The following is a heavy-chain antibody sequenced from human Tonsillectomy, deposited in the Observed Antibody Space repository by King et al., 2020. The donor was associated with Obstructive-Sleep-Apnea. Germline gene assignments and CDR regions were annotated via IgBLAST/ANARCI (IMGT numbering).Heavy chain of an antibody. Sequence: VQLVESGGGVVQPGRSLRISCVASGFTFRDYGMHWVRQAPGKGLEWVAMIYYDGSNKDYANSVKGRYTISKDNSKNTLYLQMNSLSVEDTALYFCVGYYFDYWGQGTLVTVSS. CDR1: GFTFRDYG. J-gene: IGHJ4*02. V-gene: IGHV3-33*03. CDR3: VGYYFDY. CDR2: IYYDGSNK. D-gene: IGHD6-25*01.